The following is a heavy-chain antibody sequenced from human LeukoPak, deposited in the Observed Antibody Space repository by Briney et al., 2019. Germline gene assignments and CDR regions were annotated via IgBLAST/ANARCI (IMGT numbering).Heavy chain of an antibody. V-gene: IGHV3-30*18. Sequence: PGGSLRLSCAASGFTFSSYGMHWVRQAPGKGLEWVAVISYDGSNKYYADSVKGRFTISRDNSKTTMYLQMTSLRAEDPAVYYCAKDSGPYGDYAYYYYGMDVWGQGPTVTVSS. J-gene: IGHJ6*02. CDR2: ISYDGSNK. D-gene: IGHD4-17*01. CDR1: GFTFSSYG. CDR3: AKDSGPYGDYAYYYYGMDV.